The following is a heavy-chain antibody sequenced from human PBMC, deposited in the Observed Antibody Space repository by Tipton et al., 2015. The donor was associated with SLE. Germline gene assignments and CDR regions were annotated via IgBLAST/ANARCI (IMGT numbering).Heavy chain of an antibody. J-gene: IGHJ6*03. V-gene: IGHV4-61*09. CDR3: ARPGGDYYYMDV. Sequence: TLSLTCTVSGGSISSGSYYWSWIRQPAGKGLEWIGHIYTSGSTNYNPSLKSRVTISVDTSKNQFSLKLSSVTAADTAVYYCARPGGDYYYMDVWGQGTTATVSS. CDR1: GGSISSGSYY. D-gene: IGHD3-10*01. CDR2: IYTSGST.